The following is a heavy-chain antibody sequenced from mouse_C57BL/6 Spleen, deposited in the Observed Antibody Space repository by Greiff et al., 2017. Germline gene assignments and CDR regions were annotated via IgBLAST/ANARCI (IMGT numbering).Heavy chain of an antibody. V-gene: IGHV5-6*02. J-gene: IGHJ4*01. CDR1: GFTFSSYG. D-gene: IGHD2-4*01. CDR3: ARRIKKAMDY. Sequence: EVMLVESGGDLVKPGGSLKLSCAASGFTFSSYGMSWVRQTPDKRLEWVATISSGGSYTYYPDSVKGRFTISRDNAKNTLYLQMSSLKSEDTAMYYCARRIKKAMDYWGQGTSVTVSS. CDR2: ISSGGSYT.